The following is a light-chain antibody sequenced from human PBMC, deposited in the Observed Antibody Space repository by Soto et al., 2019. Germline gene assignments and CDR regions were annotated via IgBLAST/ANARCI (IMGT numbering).Light chain of an antibody. V-gene: IGLV1-47*01. Sequence: QSVLTQPPSASGTPGQRVTISCSGSTSNIGRNFVCWYQQLPGTAPKLLIYTNDQRPSGIPDRFSGSKSATSASLAISGLRSEDGADYYCAAWVDRLSGLVSGGGTKLTVL. CDR2: TND. CDR3: AAWVDRLSGLV. J-gene: IGLJ2*01. CDR1: TSNIGRNF.